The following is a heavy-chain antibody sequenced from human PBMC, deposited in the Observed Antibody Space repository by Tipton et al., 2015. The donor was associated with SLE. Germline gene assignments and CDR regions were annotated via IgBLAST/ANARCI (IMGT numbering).Heavy chain of an antibody. D-gene: IGHD1-26*01. CDR2: IYYSGST. J-gene: IGHJ4*02. CDR3: ARGRGGSYWGGGDYFDY. V-gene: IGHV4-59*11. CDR1: GGSISSHF. Sequence: TLSLTCNVSGGSISSHFCSWIRQPPGKGLEWIGYIYYSGSTNYNPSLKSRVTMSVDTSKNQFSLKLSSVTAADTAVYYCARGRGGSYWGGGDYFDYWGQGTLVTVSS.